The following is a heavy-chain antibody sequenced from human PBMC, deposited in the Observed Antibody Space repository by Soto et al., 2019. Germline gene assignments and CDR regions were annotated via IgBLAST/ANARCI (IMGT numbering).Heavy chain of an antibody. CDR3: ARDLYYSSGRYFDHDAFDI. V-gene: IGHV1-18*01. CDR1: GYNFTSYG. Sequence: QVQLVQSGADVKKPGASVKVSCKASGYNFTSYGISWVRQAPGQGLEWMGWISPHNDRTKYARRFQERVTMTTETPTSTVYMELGSLRSDDTAVYYCARDLYYSSGRYFDHDAFDIWGQGTVVTVSS. D-gene: IGHD6-19*01. CDR2: ISPHNDRT. J-gene: IGHJ3*02.